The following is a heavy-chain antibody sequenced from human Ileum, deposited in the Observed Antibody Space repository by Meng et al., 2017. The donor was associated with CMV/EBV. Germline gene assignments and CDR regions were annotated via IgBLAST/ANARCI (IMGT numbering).Heavy chain of an antibody. V-gene: IGHV4-34*01. Sequence: QGELQQWGAGILKPAENLYSICAVYSGAFSEYKWTWLRQPPGKGLEWIGEISHVGDTNYNPALRGRVTISVDMSKKQFSLNLASVTAADTAIYYCARASPQRRFLSYWGQGTLVTVSS. CDR3: ARASPQRRFLSY. CDR1: SGAFSEYK. J-gene: IGHJ4*02. D-gene: IGHD3-3*01. CDR2: ISHVGDT.